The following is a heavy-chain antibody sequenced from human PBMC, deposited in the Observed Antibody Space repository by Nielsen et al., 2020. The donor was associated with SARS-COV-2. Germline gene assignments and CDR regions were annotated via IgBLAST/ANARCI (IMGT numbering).Heavy chain of an antibody. CDR2: ISSSSSTI. Sequence: GESLKISCAASGFTFSSYSMNWVRQAPGKGLEWVSYISSSSSTIYYADSVKGRFTISRDNAKNSLYLQMNSLRAEDTALYYCVKGYNYDSSGYPLDYWGQGTLVTVSS. CDR1: GFTFSSYS. D-gene: IGHD3-22*01. J-gene: IGHJ4*02. CDR3: VKGYNYDSSGYPLDY. V-gene: IGHV3-48*01.